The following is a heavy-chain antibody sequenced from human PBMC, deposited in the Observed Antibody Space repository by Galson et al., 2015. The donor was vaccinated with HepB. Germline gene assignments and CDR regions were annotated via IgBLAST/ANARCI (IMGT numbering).Heavy chain of an antibody. D-gene: IGHD3-3*01. CDR2: ISYDASNK. V-gene: IGHV3-30*01. CDR3: ARARESFWLSADFLFRGFDV. Sequence: SLRLSCAASGFIFNTFAMHWVRQAPGKGLEWVTVISYDASNKYFADSVQGRFTISRDNSKNTLYLQMNSLTAEDTAVYYCARARESFWLSADFLFRGFDVWGQGTMVTVAP. CDR1: GFIFNTFA. J-gene: IGHJ3*01.